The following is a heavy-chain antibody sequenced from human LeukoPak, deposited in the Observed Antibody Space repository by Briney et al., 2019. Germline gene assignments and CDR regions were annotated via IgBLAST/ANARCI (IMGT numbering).Heavy chain of an antibody. CDR3: AKDAKVPYSNYVNWFDP. Sequence: PGRSLRLSCAASGFTFSSYGMHWVRQAPGKGLEWGAVIWYDGSNKYYADSVKGRFTISRDNSKNTLYLQMNSLRAEDTAVYYCAKDAKVPYSNYVNWFDPWGQGTLVTVSS. V-gene: IGHV3-33*06. D-gene: IGHD4-11*01. CDR2: IWYDGSNK. J-gene: IGHJ5*02. CDR1: GFTFSSYG.